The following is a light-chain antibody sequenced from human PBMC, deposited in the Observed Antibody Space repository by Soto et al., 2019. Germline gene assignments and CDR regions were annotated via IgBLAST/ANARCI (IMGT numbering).Light chain of an antibody. V-gene: IGKV1-27*01. CDR3: QKYDSVPWS. J-gene: IGKJ1*01. Sequence: DIQMTQSPSSLSTSVGATVTITCRASQGIGKNLAWYQQKPGKVPKVLIYTASTLHSGVPSRFSGSGSGTDFTLTINSLQPEDVATYFCQKYDSVPWSFGQGTRVEI. CDR2: TAS. CDR1: QGIGKN.